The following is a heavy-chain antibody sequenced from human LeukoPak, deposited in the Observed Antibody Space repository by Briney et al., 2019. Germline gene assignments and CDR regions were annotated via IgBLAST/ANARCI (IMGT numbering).Heavy chain of an antibody. Sequence: ASVKVSCKASGYTFTSYDINWVRQATGQGLEWMGWMNPNSGNTGYAQKFQGRVTMTRNTSISTAYMELSSLRSEDTAVYYCAAASYSSSSESEYQSSDYWGQGTLVTVSS. D-gene: IGHD6-6*01. CDR1: GYTFTSYD. CDR3: AAASYSSSSESEYQSSDY. V-gene: IGHV1-8*01. CDR2: MNPNSGNT. J-gene: IGHJ4*02.